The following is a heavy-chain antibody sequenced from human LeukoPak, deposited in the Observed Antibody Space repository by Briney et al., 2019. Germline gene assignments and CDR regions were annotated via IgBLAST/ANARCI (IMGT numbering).Heavy chain of an antibody. CDR3: ARGTTVTTIVASPLDY. CDR1: GYTFTGYY. V-gene: IGHV1-2*02. Sequence: ASVKFSCKASGYTFTGYYMRWVRPAPGQGLEWMGWINPNSGGTNYAQKFQGRVTMTRDTSISTAYMELSRLRSDDTAVYYCARGTTVTTIVASPLDYWGQGTLVTVSS. CDR2: INPNSGGT. D-gene: IGHD4-17*01. J-gene: IGHJ4*02.